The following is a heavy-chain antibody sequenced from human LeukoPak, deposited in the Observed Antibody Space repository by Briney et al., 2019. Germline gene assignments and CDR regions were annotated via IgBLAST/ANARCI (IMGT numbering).Heavy chain of an antibody. V-gene: IGHV4-59*01. CDR2: IYYSGSS. CDR3: ARGSYYYMDI. Sequence: SETPSLTCTVSGGSISTYYWSWIRQPPGKGLEWIGYIYYSGSSNYNPSLKSRVTMSVDTSENQFSLKLSSVTAADTAVYYCARGSYYYMDIWGTGTPVTVSS. J-gene: IGHJ6*03. CDR1: GGSISTYY.